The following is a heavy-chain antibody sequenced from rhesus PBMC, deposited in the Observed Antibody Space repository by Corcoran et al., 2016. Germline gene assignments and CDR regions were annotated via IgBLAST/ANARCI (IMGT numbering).Heavy chain of an antibody. J-gene: IGHJ5-2*02. Sequence: QLQLQESGPGLVKPSETLSLTCAVSGGSISSSYWSWIRQAPGKGLEWIGYNYGSGSSTHYHPSLESRVTLSVDTSKNQLSLKLSSVTAADTAVYYCARRDSSGWYSLDVWGRGVLVTVSS. CDR3: ARRDSSGWYSLDV. CDR1: GGSISSSY. V-gene: IGHV4-169*01. CDR2: NYGSGSST. D-gene: IGHD6-31*01.